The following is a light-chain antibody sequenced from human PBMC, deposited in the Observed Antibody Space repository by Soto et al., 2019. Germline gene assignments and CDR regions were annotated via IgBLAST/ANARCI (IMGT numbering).Light chain of an antibody. CDR2: GAS. V-gene: IGKV3-15*01. J-gene: IGKJ1*01. Sequence: EIVMTQSPAPLSVSPRERATLSRRASQSVSSNLAWYQQKPGQAPRLLIYGASTRATGIPARFSGSGSGTEFTLTISSLQSEDFAVYYCQQYNNWPQTFGQGTKVDIK. CDR3: QQYNNWPQT. CDR1: QSVSSN.